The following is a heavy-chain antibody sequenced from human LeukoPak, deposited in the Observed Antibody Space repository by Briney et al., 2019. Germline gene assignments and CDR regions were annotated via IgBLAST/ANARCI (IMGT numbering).Heavy chain of an antibody. D-gene: IGHD4-17*01. J-gene: IGHJ6*02. CDR2: ISGSSTYI. V-gene: IGHV3-21*01. CDR3: AGITVTKTKTYYYGMDV. Sequence: GGSLRLSCAASGFTFSSCGMNWVRQAPGKGLEWVSSISGSSTYISYADSVKGRFTISRDNAKNSLYLQMNSLRVEDTAVYYCAGITVTKTKTYYYGMDVWGQGTTVTVSS. CDR1: GFTFSSCG.